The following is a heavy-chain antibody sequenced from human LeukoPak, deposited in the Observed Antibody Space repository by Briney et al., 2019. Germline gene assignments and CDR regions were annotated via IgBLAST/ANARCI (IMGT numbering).Heavy chain of an antibody. CDR3: ARSDIVATILDY. D-gene: IGHD5-12*01. CDR2: IYYSGST. J-gene: IGHJ4*02. V-gene: IGHV4-61*01. Sequence: SETLSLTCTVSGGSVSSGSYYWSWIRQPPGKGLEWIGYIYYSGSTYYNPSLKSRVTISVDRSKNQFSLKLSSVTAADTAVYYCARSDIVATILDYWGQGTLVTVSS. CDR1: GGSVSSGSYY.